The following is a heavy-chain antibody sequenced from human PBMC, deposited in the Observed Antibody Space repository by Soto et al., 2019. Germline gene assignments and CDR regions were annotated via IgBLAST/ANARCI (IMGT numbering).Heavy chain of an antibody. Sequence: PSETLSLTCALAGGSFTNTDWQRWVRQPPGTGLECIGEWISGTTNYNPSLRSRVTISVDKSKSQFSLKLTSVTAADTAFYCCARALFPGWFDSWGQGTLVTVSS. V-gene: IGHV4-4*01. CDR3: ARALFPGWFDS. CDR2: WISGTT. CDR1: GGSFTNTDW. J-gene: IGHJ5*01.